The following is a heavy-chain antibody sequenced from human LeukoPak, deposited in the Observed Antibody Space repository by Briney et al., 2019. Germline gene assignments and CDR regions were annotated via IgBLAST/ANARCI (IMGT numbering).Heavy chain of an antibody. D-gene: IGHD3-10*01. V-gene: IGHV3-23*01. Sequence: GGTLRLSCAVSGFTFSSYSMSWVRQAPGKGLEWVSAISGSGDSTYYADSVKGRFTISRDNSKNTLYLQMNSLRVEDTAVCYCAKDRGIISDYWGQGTLVTVSS. J-gene: IGHJ4*02. CDR2: ISGSGDST. CDR3: AKDRGIISDY. CDR1: GFTFSSYS.